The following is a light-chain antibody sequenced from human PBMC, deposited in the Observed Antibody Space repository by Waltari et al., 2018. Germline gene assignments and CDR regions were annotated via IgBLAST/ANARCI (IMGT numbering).Light chain of an antibody. CDR2: GAS. CDR3: QKYNSAPLFT. Sequence: DIQMTQSPSSLSASVGDRVTIPCRASQVIRNYLAWYKQKPGKVTKLLIYGASTLQSGVPSRFSGSGSGTDFTLTISSRQPEDVATYYCQKYNSAPLFTFGPGTKVDIK. J-gene: IGKJ3*01. CDR1: QVIRNY. V-gene: IGKV1-27*01.